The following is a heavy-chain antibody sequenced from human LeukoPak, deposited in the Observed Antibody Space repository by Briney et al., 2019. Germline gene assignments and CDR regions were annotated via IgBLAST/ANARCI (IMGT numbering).Heavy chain of an antibody. J-gene: IGHJ4*02. D-gene: IGHD5-18*01. V-gene: IGHV3-21*01. CDR3: ARGGRLYSYGHLVDY. CDR2: ISSSSSYI. CDR1: GFTFSSYS. Sequence: PGGSLRLSCAASGFTFSSYSMTWVRQAPGKGLEWVSSISSSSSYIYYADSVKGRFTISRDNAKNSLYLQMNSLRAEDTAVYYCARGGRLYSYGHLVDYWGQGTLVTVSS.